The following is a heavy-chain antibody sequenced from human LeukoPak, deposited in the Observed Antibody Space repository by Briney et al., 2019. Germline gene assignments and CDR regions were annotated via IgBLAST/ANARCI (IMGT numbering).Heavy chain of an antibody. CDR2: INPSGGSR. CDR3: ASKSNWGIGYYYMDV. J-gene: IGHJ6*03. CDR1: RYNFTHYY. D-gene: IGHD7-27*01. V-gene: IGHV1-46*01. Sequence: GASVKVSCKASRYNFTHYYMHWVRQAPGQGLEWMGIINPSGGSRNYAQKFQGRVTMTKDMSTSTVYMELSGLRSEDTAVYYCASKSNWGIGYYYMDVWGKGTTVTVSS.